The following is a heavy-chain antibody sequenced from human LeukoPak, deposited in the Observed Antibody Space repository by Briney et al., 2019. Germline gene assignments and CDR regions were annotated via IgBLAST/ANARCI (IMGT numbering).Heavy chain of an antibody. CDR1: GGTFSSYA. CDR3: ERGTRSRDGYNPGPTFSFDS. V-gene: IGHV1-69*05. Sequence: SVKVSCKASGGTFSSYAISWVRQAPGQGLEWMGRIIPIFGTANYAQKFQGRVTITTDESTSTAYIELSSLRSEDTAVYYSERGTRSRDGYNPGPTFSFDSWGQGTRVTVSS. D-gene: IGHD5-24*01. J-gene: IGHJ4*02. CDR2: IIPIFGTA.